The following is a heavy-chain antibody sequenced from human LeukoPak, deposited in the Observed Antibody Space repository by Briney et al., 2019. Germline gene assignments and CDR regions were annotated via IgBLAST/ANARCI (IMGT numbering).Heavy chain of an antibody. D-gene: IGHD1-26*01. CDR2: MTTSGNTI. V-gene: IGHV3-48*02. Sequence: GGSLRLSCAVSGITFSGYSMIWVRQAPGKGLEWLSFMTTSGNTIFYAESVKDRFTISRDNAKKSLYLQMNSLRDEDTAVYYCARVGGATAVTMYFEYWGQGTLATVTS. CDR3: ARVGGATAVTMYFEY. J-gene: IGHJ4*02. CDR1: GITFSGYS.